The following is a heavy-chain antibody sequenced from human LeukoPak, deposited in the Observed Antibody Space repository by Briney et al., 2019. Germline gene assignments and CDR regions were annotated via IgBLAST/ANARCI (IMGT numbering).Heavy chain of an antibody. J-gene: IGHJ4*02. Sequence: SQTLSLTCTLSGGSISSGGYDWTWIRQPPGKGLEWIGYIYHSGSTYYNPSLKSRITISVDRSKNQFSLKLTSVTAADTAVYYCARGTGYTSGWYVYYFDYWGQGTLVTVSS. V-gene: IGHV4-30-2*01. CDR3: ARGTGYTSGWYVYYFDY. CDR1: GGSISSGGYD. CDR2: IYHSGST. D-gene: IGHD6-19*01.